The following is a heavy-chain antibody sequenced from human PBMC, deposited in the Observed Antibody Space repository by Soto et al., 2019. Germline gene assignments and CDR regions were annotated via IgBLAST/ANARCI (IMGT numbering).Heavy chain of an antibody. CDR3: ARELYYYDSSGYYPLEN. V-gene: IGHV3-30*03. CDR2: ISDDGTKK. Sequence: QVQLVESGGGVVQPGKSLRLSCAASRFTFSNYGMHWVRRAPGKGLEWVALISDDGTKKYYADSVKGRFTISRDNSKNTLYLQMNSLRAXDTAVYFCARELYYYDSSGYYPLENWGQGTLVTVSS. D-gene: IGHD3-22*01. J-gene: IGHJ4*02. CDR1: RFTFSNYG.